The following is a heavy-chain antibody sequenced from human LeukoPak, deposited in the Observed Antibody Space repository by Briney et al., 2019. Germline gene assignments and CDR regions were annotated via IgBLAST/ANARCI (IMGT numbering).Heavy chain of an antibody. D-gene: IGHD3-3*01. CDR1: GGTFSSYA. Sequence: ASVKVSCKASGGTFSSYAISWVRQAPGQGLEWMGRIIPIFGTANYAQKFQGRVTITTDESTSTAYMELSSPRSEDTAVYYCARDRSYDFWSGYYTGLEYWGQGTLVTVSS. CDR3: ARDRSYDFWSGYYTGLEY. CDR2: IIPIFGTA. V-gene: IGHV1-69*05. J-gene: IGHJ4*02.